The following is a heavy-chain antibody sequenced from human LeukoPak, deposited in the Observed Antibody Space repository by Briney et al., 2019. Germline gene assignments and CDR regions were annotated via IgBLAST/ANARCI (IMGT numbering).Heavy chain of an antibody. D-gene: IGHD2-2*01. Sequence: SETLSPTCTVSGGSISSHYWNWIRQPPGKGLEWIGYIYYSGNTNYNPSLERRVTTSVDTSKNHFSLRLSSVTAADTAVYYCTSPEVVPAAHLLNYYYYYMDVWGKGTTVTVSS. CDR3: TSPEVVPAAHLLNYYYYYMDV. J-gene: IGHJ6*03. V-gene: IGHV4-59*11. CDR2: IYYSGNT. CDR1: GGSISSHY.